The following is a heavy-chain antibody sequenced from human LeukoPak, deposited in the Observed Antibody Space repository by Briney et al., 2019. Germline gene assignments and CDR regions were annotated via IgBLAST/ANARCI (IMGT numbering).Heavy chain of an antibody. CDR3: AREQNFVVVPAAGWFDP. J-gene: IGHJ5*02. Sequence: GRSLRLSCAASGFTFSSYAMHSVRQAPGKGLEWVAVISYDGSNKYYADSVKGRFTISRDNSKNTLYLQMNSLRAEDTAVYYCAREQNFVVVPAAGWFDPWGQGTLVTVSS. V-gene: IGHV3-30-3*01. D-gene: IGHD2-2*01. CDR2: ISYDGSNK. CDR1: GFTFSSYA.